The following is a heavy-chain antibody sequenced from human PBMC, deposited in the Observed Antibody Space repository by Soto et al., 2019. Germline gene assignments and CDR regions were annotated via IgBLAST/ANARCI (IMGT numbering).Heavy chain of an antibody. V-gene: IGHV3-15*01. CDR3: TTGKFDYCDC. Sequence: EVQLVESGGGLVKPGGSLRLSCAASGFTFSNAWMSWVRQAPGKGLEWVGRIKSKTDGGTTDYAAPVKGRFTISRDDSKNTRYLQKNSLKTKGSAVYDCTTGKFDYCDCWGQGTLVTGSS. D-gene: IGHD3-10*01. CDR2: IKSKTDGGTT. CDR1: GFTFSNAW. J-gene: IGHJ4*02.